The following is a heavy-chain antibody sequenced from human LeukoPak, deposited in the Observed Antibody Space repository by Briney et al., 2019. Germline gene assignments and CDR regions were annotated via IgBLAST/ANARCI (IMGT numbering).Heavy chain of an antibody. CDR3: ARGLYDSSGYYYPTGKYYFDY. J-gene: IGHJ4*02. V-gene: IGHV4-34*01. D-gene: IGHD3-22*01. CDR2: INHSGST. CDR1: GGSFSGYY. Sequence: SETLSLTCAVYGGSFSGYYWSWIRQPPGKGLEWIGEINHSGSTNYNPSLKSRVTISVDTSKNQFSLKLSSVTAADTAVYYCARGLYDSSGYYYPTGKYYFDYWGQGTLVTVSS.